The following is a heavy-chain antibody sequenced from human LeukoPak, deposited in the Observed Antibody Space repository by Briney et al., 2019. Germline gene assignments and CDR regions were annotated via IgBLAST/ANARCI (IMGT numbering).Heavy chain of an antibody. CDR2: IHTIGNT. CDR3: ARSKTVEPRPGNFQY. J-gene: IGHJ1*01. Sequence: PSETLSLTCTVSGASISSYYWTWIRQPAGKGLEWIGRIHTIGNTNYNPSLKSRVSMSVDTSKNQFSLKLSSVTAADTAVYYCARSKTVEPRPGNFQYWGQGTLVTVSS. CDR1: GASISSYY. D-gene: IGHD1-14*01. V-gene: IGHV4-4*07.